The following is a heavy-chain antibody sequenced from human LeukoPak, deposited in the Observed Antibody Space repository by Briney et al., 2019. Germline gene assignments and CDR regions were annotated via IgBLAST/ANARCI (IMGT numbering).Heavy chain of an antibody. CDR3: ARAGSSSWYGPFDY. D-gene: IGHD6-13*01. J-gene: IGHJ4*02. Sequence: GGSLRLSCAASGFTFSSYEMNWVRQAPGKGLEWVSYISSSGSTIYYADSVKGRFTISRDNAKNSLYLQMNSLRAEDTAVYYCARAGSSSWYGPFDYWGQGTLVTVSS. CDR2: ISSSGSTI. V-gene: IGHV3-48*03. CDR1: GFTFSSYE.